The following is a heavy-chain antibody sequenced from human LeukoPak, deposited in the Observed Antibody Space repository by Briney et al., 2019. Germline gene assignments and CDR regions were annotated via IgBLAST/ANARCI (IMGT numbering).Heavy chain of an antibody. Sequence: GGSLRLSCAASGFTLSSYWMHWVRQAPGKGLVWVSRINYDGTTTTYAGSGKGRFTISRDYAKNTLYLQMNSLRAEDTAVYYCARDGSSWSNWLDPWGQGTLVTVSS. J-gene: IGHJ5*02. V-gene: IGHV3-74*01. CDR3: ARDGSSWSNWLDP. CDR1: GFTLSSYW. CDR2: INYDGTTT. D-gene: IGHD6-13*01.